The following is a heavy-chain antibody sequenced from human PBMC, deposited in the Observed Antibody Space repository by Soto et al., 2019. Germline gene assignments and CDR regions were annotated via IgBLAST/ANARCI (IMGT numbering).Heavy chain of an antibody. CDR3: AHGGGLQGSRDGGYFDY. CDR2: IYWDDDK. Sequence: QITLKESGPTRVKPTQTLTLTCTFSGFSLTTSGVGVGWIRQPPGKALEWLAFIYWDDDKRYNPSLKTRLTIIKHAANKQVVLTVTPLDPVHTASYYCAHGGGLQGSRDGGYFDYWCLGTLVTVSS. CDR1: GFSLTTSGVG. D-gene: IGHD2-15*01. J-gene: IGHJ4*02. V-gene: IGHV2-5*02.